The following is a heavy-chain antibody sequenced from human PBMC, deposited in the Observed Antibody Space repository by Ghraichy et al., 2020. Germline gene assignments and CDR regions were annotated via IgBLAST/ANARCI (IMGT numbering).Heavy chain of an antibody. CDR3: AKDRSGYLDAFDI. V-gene: IGHV3-23*01. CDR2: ISGSGGST. Sequence: GGSLRLSCAASGFTSTSYAMSWVRQAPGKGLEWVSAISGSGGSTYYADSVKGRFTISRDTSKNTLYLQMNSLRAEDTAVYYCAKDRSGYLDAFDIWGQGTVVTVSS. D-gene: IGHD5-18*01. CDR1: GFTSTSYA. J-gene: IGHJ3*02.